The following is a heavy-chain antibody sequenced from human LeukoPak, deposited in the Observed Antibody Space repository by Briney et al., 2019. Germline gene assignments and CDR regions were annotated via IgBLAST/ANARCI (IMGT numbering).Heavy chain of an antibody. Sequence: SETLSLTCTVSGGSISSYYWSWIRQPPGKGLEWIGYIYYSGSTYYNPSLKSRVTISVDTSKNQFSLKLSSVTAADTAVYYCARYRSSIAARHFDYWGQGTLVTVSS. CDR2: IYYSGST. CDR3: ARYRSSIAARHFDY. D-gene: IGHD6-6*01. CDR1: GGSISSYY. J-gene: IGHJ4*02. V-gene: IGHV4-59*04.